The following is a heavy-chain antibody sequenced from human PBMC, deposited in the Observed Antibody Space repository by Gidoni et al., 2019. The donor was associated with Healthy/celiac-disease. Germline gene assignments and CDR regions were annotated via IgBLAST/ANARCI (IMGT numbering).Heavy chain of an antibody. CDR3: AKEKYSSSWYLGGVDY. CDR2: ISGSGEKT. V-gene: IGHV3-23*01. J-gene: IGHJ4*02. CDR1: GFTFSSYA. D-gene: IGHD6-13*01. Sequence: EVQLLESGGGLVQPGGSLRLSCAASGFTFSSYAMTWVRQVPGKGLEWVSGISGSGEKTFYADSVKGRFTISRDNSKNALYLQMDSLRAEDTAVYYCAKEKYSSSWYLGGVDYWGQGTLVSVSS.